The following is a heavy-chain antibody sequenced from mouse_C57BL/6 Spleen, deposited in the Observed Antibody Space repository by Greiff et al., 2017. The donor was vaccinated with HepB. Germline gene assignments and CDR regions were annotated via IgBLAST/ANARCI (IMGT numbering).Heavy chain of an antibody. J-gene: IGHJ1*03. Sequence: EVQLVESEGGLVQPGSSMKLSCTASGFTFSDYYMAWVRQVPEKGLEWVANINYDGSSTYYLDSLKSRFIISRDNAKNILYLQMSSLKSEDTATYYCARERVYGKGYFDVWGTGTTVTVSS. CDR3: ARERVYGKGYFDV. CDR2: INYDGSST. CDR1: GFTFSDYY. D-gene: IGHD2-1*01. V-gene: IGHV5-16*01.